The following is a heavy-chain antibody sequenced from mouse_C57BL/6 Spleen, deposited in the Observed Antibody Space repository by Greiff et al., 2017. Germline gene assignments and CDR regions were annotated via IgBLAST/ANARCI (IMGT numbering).Heavy chain of an antibody. CDR3: ARAGPSCVWFAY. J-gene: IGHJ3*01. Sequence: QVQLQQSDAELVKPGASVKMSCKASGYTFTDYSIHWMKQRPGQGLEWIGNIYPSNGGTNYNEKFKGKATLTVDKSSSTAYMQLNSLTSEDSAVSFCARAGPSCVWFAYWGQGTLVTVSA. V-gene: IGHV1-78*01. D-gene: IGHD1-1*01. CDR1: GYTFTDYS. CDR2: IYPSNGGT.